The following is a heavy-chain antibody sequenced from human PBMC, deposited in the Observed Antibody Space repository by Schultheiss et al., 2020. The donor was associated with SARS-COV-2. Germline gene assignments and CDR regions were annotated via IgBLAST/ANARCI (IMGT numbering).Heavy chain of an antibody. CDR2: MFYSGST. J-gene: IGHJ5*02. D-gene: IGHD1-7*01. CDR3: ARPKKNSNWFDP. CDR1: GGSISSSSYY. Sequence: SETLSLTCTVSGGSISSSSYYWGWIRQPPGKGLEWIGSMFYSGSTYYNPSLKSRVTISVDTSKNQFFLKLSSVTAADTAVYYCARPKKNSNWFDPWGQGTLVTVSS. V-gene: IGHV4-39*01.